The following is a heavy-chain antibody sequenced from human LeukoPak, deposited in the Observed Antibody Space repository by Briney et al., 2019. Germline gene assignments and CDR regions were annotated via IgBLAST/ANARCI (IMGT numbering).Heavy chain of an antibody. V-gene: IGHV3-30*18. CDR1: GFTFSSYG. CDR2: ISYDGSNK. J-gene: IGHJ4*02. D-gene: IGHD6-19*01. CDR3: AKGLRIAVAGTSVY. Sequence: GGSLRLSCAAPGFTFSSYGMPWVRQAPGKGLEWVAVISYDGSNKYYADSVKGRFTISRDNSKNTLYLQMNSLRAEDTAVYYCAKGLRIAVAGTSVYWGQGTLVTVSS.